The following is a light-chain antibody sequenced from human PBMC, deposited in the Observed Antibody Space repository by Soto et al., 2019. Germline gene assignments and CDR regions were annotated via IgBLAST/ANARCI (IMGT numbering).Light chain of an antibody. CDR3: QQYNNWT. J-gene: IGKJ1*01. CDR2: GAS. V-gene: IGKV3-15*01. Sequence: ILITHSPPTLSVSPRERATLSPRASQSVSSNLAWYQQQPGQAPRLLIYGASTRATGIPARFSGSGSGTEFTLTISSLQSEDFAVYYCQQYNNWTFGQGNKV. CDR1: QSVSSN.